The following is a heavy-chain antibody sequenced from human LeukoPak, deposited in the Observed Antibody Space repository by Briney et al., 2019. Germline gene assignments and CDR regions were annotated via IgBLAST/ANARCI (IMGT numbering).Heavy chain of an antibody. CDR1: CYSISSGYF. CDR3: ARDLDY. J-gene: IGHJ4*02. CDR2: IYHSGTT. Sequence: KPSVTLSLTCTVSCYSISSGYFWGWVRQPPGKGLEWIGSIYHSGTTYYTPSLKSRVTISVDTSKNQFSLRLSSVTAADTAVYYCARDLDYWGQGILVIVSS. V-gene: IGHV4-38-2*02.